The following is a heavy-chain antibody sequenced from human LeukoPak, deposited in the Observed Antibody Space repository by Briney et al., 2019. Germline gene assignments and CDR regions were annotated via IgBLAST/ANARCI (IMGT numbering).Heavy chain of an antibody. J-gene: IGHJ6*03. CDR3: AKLAYYGSGSNTYYYYMDV. CDR1: GFTFSSYS. D-gene: IGHD3-10*01. Sequence: GGSLRLSCAASGFTFSSYSMNWVRQAPGKGLEWVSSISSSSSYIYYADSVKGRFTISRDNSKNTLYLQMNSLRAEDTAVYYCAKLAYYGSGSNTYYYYMDVWGKGTTVTISS. V-gene: IGHV3-21*01. CDR2: ISSSSSYI.